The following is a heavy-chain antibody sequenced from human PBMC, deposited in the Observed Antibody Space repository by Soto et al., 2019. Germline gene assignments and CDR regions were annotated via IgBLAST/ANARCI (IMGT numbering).Heavy chain of an antibody. Sequence: QEQLVESGGGLVQPGMSLRLSCVASRFSFSNFGGHWVGQAPGKGLEWVAALSFDGSNKNYADGVRGRFTISRDNSKNTLYLHMNSLRSDDTAMYYCAKGGCSSSSCSFDSWGQGTLVTV. CDR2: LSFDGSNK. V-gene: IGHV3-30*18. J-gene: IGHJ5*01. CDR1: RFSFSNFG. CDR3: AKGGCSSSSCSFDS. D-gene: IGHD2-2*01.